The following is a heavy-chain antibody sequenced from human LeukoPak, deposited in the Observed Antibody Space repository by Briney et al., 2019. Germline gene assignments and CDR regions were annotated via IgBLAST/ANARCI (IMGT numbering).Heavy chain of an antibody. V-gene: IGHV3-49*04. J-gene: IGHJ4*02. CDR3: TREPVLRFLEWLGGYFDY. Sequence: GGSLRLSCTASGFTFGDYAMSWVRQAPGKGLEWVGFIRSKAYGGTTEYAASVKGRFTISRDDSKSIAYLQMNSLKTEDTAVYYCTREPVLRFLEWLGGYFDYWGQGTLVTVSS. CDR1: GFTFGDYA. D-gene: IGHD3-3*01. CDR2: IRSKAYGGTT.